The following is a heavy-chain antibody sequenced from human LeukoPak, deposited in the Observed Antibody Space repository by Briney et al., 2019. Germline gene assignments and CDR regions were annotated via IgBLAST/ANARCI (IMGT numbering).Heavy chain of an antibody. D-gene: IGHD3-10*01. CDR3: ARSESGPFDP. CDR2: IIPIFGTA. V-gene: IGHV1-69*13. J-gene: IGHJ5*02. CDR1: GGTFSSYA. Sequence: ASVKVSCKASGGTFSSYAISWVRQAPGQGLEWMGGIIPIFGTANYAQKFQGRVTITADESTSTAYMELSSLRSEDTAVYYCARSESGPFDPWGQGTLVTVSS.